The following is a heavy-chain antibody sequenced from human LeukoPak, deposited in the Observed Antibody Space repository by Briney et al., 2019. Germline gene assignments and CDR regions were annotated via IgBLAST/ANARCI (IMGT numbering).Heavy chain of an antibody. CDR1: GFTFSSYD. CDR2: ISGSGGST. V-gene: IGHV3-23*01. J-gene: IGHJ6*03. Sequence: GGSLRLSCAASGFTFSSYDMSWVRQAPGKGLEWVSAISGSGGSTYYADSVKGRFTISRDNSKNTLYLQMNSLRAEDTAVYYCARHYSGGWYPKDYYYYMDVWGKGTTVTISS. CDR3: ARHYSGGWYPKDYYYYMDV. D-gene: IGHD6-19*01.